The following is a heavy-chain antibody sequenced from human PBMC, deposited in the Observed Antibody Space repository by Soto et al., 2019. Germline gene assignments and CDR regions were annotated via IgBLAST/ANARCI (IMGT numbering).Heavy chain of an antibody. J-gene: IGHJ6*02. Sequence: GVSRRRPGAASACGLNNYALSWRRQTPGNGREWVSTLSASGGSPSCADSVKGRLTISRDNSTNTLYLQMSSPRAEDAAVYYCATPTSVTTPYCYHGIDAWGQGTAVTVYS. D-gene: IGHD4-17*01. CDR2: LSASGGSP. CDR3: ATPTSVTTPYCYHGIDA. CDR1: ACGLNNYA. V-gene: IGHV3-23*01.